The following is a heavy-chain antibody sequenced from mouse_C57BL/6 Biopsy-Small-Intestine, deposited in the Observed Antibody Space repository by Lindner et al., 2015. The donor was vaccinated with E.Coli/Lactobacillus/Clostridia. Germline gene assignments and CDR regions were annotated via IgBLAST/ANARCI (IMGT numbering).Heavy chain of an antibody. Sequence: VQLQESGPELVKPGASVKISCKASGDSFTAYFMNWVMQSHGKSLEWIGRINPYNGDTFYNQNFKGEATLTVDESSTTAHMELRSLTSEDSAVYYCARGADSDYWGQGTTLTVSS. J-gene: IGHJ2*01. CDR1: GDSFTAYF. V-gene: IGHV1-20*01. CDR2: INPYNGDT. CDR3: ARGADSDY.